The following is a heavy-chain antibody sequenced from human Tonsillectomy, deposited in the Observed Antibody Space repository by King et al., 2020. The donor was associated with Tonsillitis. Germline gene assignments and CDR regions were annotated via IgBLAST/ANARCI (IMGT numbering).Heavy chain of an antibody. J-gene: IGHJ4*02. CDR2: IKQDGSEK. CDR1: GFTFSSYW. CDR3: ASFGGGFAY. V-gene: IGHV3-7*01. D-gene: IGHD3-16*01. Sequence: VQLVESGGGLVQPGGSLRLSCAASGFTFSSYWMSWVRQAPGKGLEWVANIKQDGSEKYYVDSVKGRFTISRDNAENSLYLQMNSLRPEDTAVYYCASFGGGFAYWGQGTLVTVSS.